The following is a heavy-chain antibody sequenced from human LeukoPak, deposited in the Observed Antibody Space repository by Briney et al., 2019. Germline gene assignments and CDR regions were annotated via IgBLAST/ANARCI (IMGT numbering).Heavy chain of an antibody. J-gene: IGHJ3*02. Sequence: ASVKVSCKASGYTFTSYGISWVRQAPGQGLEWMGWISAYNGNTNYAQKLQGRVTMTTDTSTSTAYMELRSLRSDDTAVYYCARDRPSAYYYDSSGYYSSNAFDIWGQGTMVTVSS. V-gene: IGHV1-18*01. CDR1: GYTFTSYG. D-gene: IGHD3-22*01. CDR3: ARDRPSAYYYDSSGYYSSNAFDI. CDR2: ISAYNGNT.